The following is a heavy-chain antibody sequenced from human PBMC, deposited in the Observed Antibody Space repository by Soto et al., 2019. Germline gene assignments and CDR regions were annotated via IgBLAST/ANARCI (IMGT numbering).Heavy chain of an antibody. J-gene: IGHJ4*02. Sequence: QVQLQESGPGLVKPSETLSLTCTVSGGSISSYYWSWIRQPPGKGLEWIGYIYYSGSTNYNPALKGRVSISVDTSKNQFSLKLSSVTAADTAVYYCAGVWGGSVDYWGQGTLVTVSS. CDR3: AGVWGGSVDY. V-gene: IGHV4-59*08. CDR2: IYYSGST. CDR1: GGSISSYY. D-gene: IGHD7-27*01.